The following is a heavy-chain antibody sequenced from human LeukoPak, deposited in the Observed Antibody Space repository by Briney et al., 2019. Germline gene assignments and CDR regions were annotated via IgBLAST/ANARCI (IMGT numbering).Heavy chain of an antibody. D-gene: IGHD4/OR15-4a*01. J-gene: IGHJ3*02. V-gene: IGHV3-23*01. CDR3: AKDRLASHALTLGDAFDI. CDR1: GFTFSSYA. Sequence: PGGSLRLSCAASGFTFSSYAISWVRQAPGKGLEWVSVIGVSGGSTYYADSVKGRFTIFRDNSKNTLNLQMNSLRAEDTAVYYCAKDRLASHALTLGDAFDIWGQGTMVTVSS. CDR2: IGVSGGST.